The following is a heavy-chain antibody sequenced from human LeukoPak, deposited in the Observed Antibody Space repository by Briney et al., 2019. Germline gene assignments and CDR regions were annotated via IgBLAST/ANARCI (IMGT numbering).Heavy chain of an antibody. CDR3: ARMRDYDSSGYYAP. V-gene: IGHV1-2*02. CDR2: INPNSGGT. CDR1: GDTLSSYT. J-gene: IGHJ5*02. Sequence: ASVKVSCKASGDTLSSYTISWVRQAPGQGLEWMGWINPNSGGTNYAQKFQGRVTMTRDTSISTAYMELSRLRSDDTAVYYCARMRDYDSSGYYAPWGQGTLVTVSS. D-gene: IGHD3-22*01.